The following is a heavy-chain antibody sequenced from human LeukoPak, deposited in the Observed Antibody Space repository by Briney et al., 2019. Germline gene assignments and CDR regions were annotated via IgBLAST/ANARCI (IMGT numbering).Heavy chain of an antibody. CDR3: ARMHYDSLTSGKNAFDI. CDR1: GYTFTSYD. J-gene: IGHJ3*02. D-gene: IGHD3-22*01. CDR2: MNPNSGNT. V-gene: IGHV1-8*01. Sequence: ASVKVSCKASGYTFTSYDINWVRQATGQGLEWMGWMNPNSGNTGYAQKFQGRVTMTRNTSISTAYMELSSLRSEDTAVYYCARMHYDSLTSGKNAFDIWGQGTMVTVSS.